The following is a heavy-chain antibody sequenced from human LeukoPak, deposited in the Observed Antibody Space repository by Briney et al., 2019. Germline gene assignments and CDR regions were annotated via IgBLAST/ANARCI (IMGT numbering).Heavy chain of an antibody. Sequence: GGSLRLSCAASGFTFNNYGMHWVRQALGKGLEWVAVISYDGRNIHYPDSVKGRFTISRDISTDTLWLQMDSLRTEDTAVYYCAKGPLRGTAAAIDYWGQGTLVTVSS. CDR3: AKGPLRGTAAAIDY. D-gene: IGHD2-2*01. V-gene: IGHV3-30*18. CDR2: ISYDGRNI. J-gene: IGHJ4*02. CDR1: GFTFNNYG.